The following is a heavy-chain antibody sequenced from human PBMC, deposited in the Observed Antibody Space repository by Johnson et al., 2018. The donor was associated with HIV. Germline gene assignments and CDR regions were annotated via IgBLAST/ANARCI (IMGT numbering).Heavy chain of an antibody. CDR2: ISSSGSTI. Sequence: VQLVESGGGLVKPGGSLRLSCAASGFSFSDYYMNWIRQAPGKGLEWVSKISSSGSTIYYADSVKVRFTISRDNAKNSLYLQMNSLRAEDTAVYYCARDRSGYYYDSSGMDAFDIWGQGTMVTVSS. V-gene: IGHV3-11*04. CDR1: GFSFSDYY. CDR3: ARDRSGYYYDSSGMDAFDI. D-gene: IGHD3-22*01. J-gene: IGHJ3*02.